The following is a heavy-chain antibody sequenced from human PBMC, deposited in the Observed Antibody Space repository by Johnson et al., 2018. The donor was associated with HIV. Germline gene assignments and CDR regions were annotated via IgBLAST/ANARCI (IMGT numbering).Heavy chain of an antibody. D-gene: IGHD3-10*01. J-gene: IGHJ3*02. Sequence: VSYISSDGSSTSYADSVKGRFTISRDNAKNTLYLQMNSLRAGDTAVYYCARSLLWFGESNAFDIWGQGTMITVSS. CDR2: ISSDGSST. V-gene: IGHV3-74*01. CDR3: ARSLLWFGESNAFDI.